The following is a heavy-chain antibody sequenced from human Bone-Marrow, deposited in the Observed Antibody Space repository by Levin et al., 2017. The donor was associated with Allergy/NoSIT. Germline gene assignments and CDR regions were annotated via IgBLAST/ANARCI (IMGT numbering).Heavy chain of an antibody. Sequence: GGSLRLSCAASGFIFSSYAMHWVRQAPGKGLEWVALISYDGSNKYNADSVKGRFTISRDNSKNTVYLQMNSLRAEDTAVYYCARDSADIHKWFASYYYCMDVWGKGTTVTVSS. CDR3: ARDSADIHKWFASYYYCMDV. CDR1: GFIFSSYA. CDR2: ISYDGSNK. V-gene: IGHV3-30*04. J-gene: IGHJ6*03. D-gene: IGHD3-10*01.